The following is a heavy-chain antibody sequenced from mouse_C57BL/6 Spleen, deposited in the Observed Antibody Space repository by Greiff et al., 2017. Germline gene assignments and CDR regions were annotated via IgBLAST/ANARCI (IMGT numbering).Heavy chain of an antibody. V-gene: IGHV1-72*01. Sequence: QVQLQQPGAELVKPGASVKLSCKASGYTFTSYWMHWVKQRPGRGLEWIGRIDPNSGGTKYNEKFKSKATLTVDKPSSTAYRQISSLTSEDSAVYDCAREGVDGYYYAMDYWGQGTSVTVSS. J-gene: IGHJ4*01. CDR1: GYTFTSYW. D-gene: IGHD2-3*01. CDR3: AREGVDGYYYAMDY. CDR2: IDPNSGGT.